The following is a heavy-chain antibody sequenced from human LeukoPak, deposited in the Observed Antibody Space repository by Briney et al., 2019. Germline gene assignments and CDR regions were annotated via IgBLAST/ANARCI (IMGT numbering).Heavy chain of an antibody. V-gene: IGHV1-18*01. CDR3: ARGSILEWSQYYYYYMDV. Sequence: ASVKVSCKASGYTFTSYGISWVRQAPGQGLEWMGWISAYNGNTNYAQKLQGRVTMTTDTSTSTAYMELRSLRSDDTAVYYCARGSILEWSQYYYYYMDVWGKGTTVTVSS. CDR1: GYTFTSYG. J-gene: IGHJ6*03. D-gene: IGHD3-3*01. CDR2: ISAYNGNT.